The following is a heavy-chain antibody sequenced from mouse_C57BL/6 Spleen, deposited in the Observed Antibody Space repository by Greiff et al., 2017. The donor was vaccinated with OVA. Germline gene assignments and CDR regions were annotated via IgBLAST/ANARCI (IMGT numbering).Heavy chain of an antibody. V-gene: IGHV5-17*01. J-gene: IGHJ4*01. CDR1: GFTFSDYG. D-gene: IGHD2-12*01. CDR3: APAYYSLYAMDY. Sequence: EVKLMESGGGLVKPGGSLTLSCAASGFTFSDYGMHWVRQAPEKGLEWVAYISSGSSTIYYAATVKGRFTISRDNAKNTLFLQMTSLRSEDTAMYYCAPAYYSLYAMDYWGQGTSVTVSS. CDR2: ISSGSSTI.